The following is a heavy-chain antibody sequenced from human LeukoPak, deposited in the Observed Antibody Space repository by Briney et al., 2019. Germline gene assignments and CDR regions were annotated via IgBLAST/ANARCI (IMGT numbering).Heavy chain of an antibody. D-gene: IGHD3-3*01. Sequence: GGSLRLSCAASGFTFSSCAMSWVRQAPGKGLEWVSTISASSGSTYYADSVKGRFTISRDNSKNTLYLQMNSLRAEDTAVYYCASGLVTIFGVVTKYYLDYWGQGTLVTVSS. V-gene: IGHV3-23*01. CDR3: ASGLVTIFGVVTKYYLDY. CDR2: ISASSGST. J-gene: IGHJ4*02. CDR1: GFTFSSCA.